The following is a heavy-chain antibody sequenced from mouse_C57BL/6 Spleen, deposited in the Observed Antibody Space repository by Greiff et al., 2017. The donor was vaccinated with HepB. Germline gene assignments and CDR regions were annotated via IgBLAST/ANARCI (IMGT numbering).Heavy chain of an antibody. CDR3: AREGTVVAYYDAMDY. CDR1: GYTFTSYW. D-gene: IGHD1-1*01. Sequence: QVQLQQPGTELVKPGASVKLSCKASGYTFTSYWMHWVKQRPGQGLEWIGNINPSNGGTNYNEKFKSKATLTVDKSSSTAYMQLSSLTSEDSAVYYCAREGTVVAYYDAMDYWGQGTSVTVSS. CDR2: INPSNGGT. J-gene: IGHJ4*01. V-gene: IGHV1-53*01.